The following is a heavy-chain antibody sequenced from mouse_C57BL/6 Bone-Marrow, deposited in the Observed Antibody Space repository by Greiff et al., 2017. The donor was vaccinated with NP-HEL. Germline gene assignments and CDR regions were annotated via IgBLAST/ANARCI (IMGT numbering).Heavy chain of an antibody. CDR3: ARRQLRLNWFAY. J-gene: IGHJ3*01. D-gene: IGHD3-2*02. V-gene: IGHV2-2*01. CDR1: GFSLTSYG. Sequence: QVQLKESGPGLVQPSQSLSITCTVSGFSLTSYGVHWVRQSPGKGLEWLGVIWSGGSTDYNAAFISRLSISKDNSKSQVFFKMNSLQADDTAIYYCARRQLRLNWFAYWGQGTLVTVSA. CDR2: IWSGGST.